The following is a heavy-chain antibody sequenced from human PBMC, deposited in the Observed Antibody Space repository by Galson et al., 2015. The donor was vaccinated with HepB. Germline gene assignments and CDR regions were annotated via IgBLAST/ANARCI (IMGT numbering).Heavy chain of an antibody. CDR1: GYTFTSYA. Sequence: SVKVSCKASGYTFTSYAMHWVRQAPGQRLEWMGWINAGNGNTKYSQKLQGRVTITRDTSARTAYMELTSLRSEDTAVYYCARDWGSGWYGGLDYWGQGTLVTVSS. CDR2: INAGNGNT. CDR3: ARDWGSGWYGGLDY. V-gene: IGHV1-3*01. D-gene: IGHD6-13*01. J-gene: IGHJ4*02.